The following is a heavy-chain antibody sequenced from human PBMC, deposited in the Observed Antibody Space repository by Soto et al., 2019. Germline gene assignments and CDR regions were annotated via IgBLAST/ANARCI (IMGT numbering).Heavy chain of an antibody. CDR2: LDPSDSYT. J-gene: IGHJ6*02. CDR1: GYSFTSYW. CDR3: ARHRGTIFGVVGVGGMDV. Sequence: EVQLVQSGAEVKKPGESLRISCKGSGYSFTSYWISWVRQMPGKGLEWMGRLDPSDSYTNYSPSFQGHVTISADKSISTAYLQWSSLKASDTAMYYCARHRGTIFGVVGVGGMDVWGQGTTVTVSS. D-gene: IGHD3-3*01. V-gene: IGHV5-10-1*03.